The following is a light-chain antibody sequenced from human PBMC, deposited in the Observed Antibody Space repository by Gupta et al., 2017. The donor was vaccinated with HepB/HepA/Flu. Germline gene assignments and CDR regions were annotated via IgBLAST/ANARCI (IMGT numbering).Light chain of an antibody. J-gene: IGKJ5*01. CDR3: QQRSNPPIT. CDR1: QSVSSY. CDR2: YAS. V-gene: IGKV3-11*01. Sequence: EIVLTQSPATLSLSPGERATLSCRASQSVSSYLAWYQQKPGQAPRLLIYYASNRATGIPARFSGSGSGTDFPLTIRSLEPEDFAVYYCQQRSNPPITFGQGTRLEIK.